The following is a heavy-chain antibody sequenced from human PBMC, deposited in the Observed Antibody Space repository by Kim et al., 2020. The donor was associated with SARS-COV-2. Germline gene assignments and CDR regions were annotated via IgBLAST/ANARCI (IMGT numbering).Heavy chain of an antibody. CDR1: GGSISGYY. CDR3: PGPHDDIWRGCLFWLDS. Sequence: SETLSLTCAVYGGSISGYYWSWIRQPPGKGLEWIGDIYHSGSTNYNPSPKSRVPLSVTSPKTKFSLNLTLLTAAAPAGIYFPGPHDDIWRGCLFWLDSWG. D-gene: IGHD3-3*01. CDR2: IYHSGST. J-gene: IGHJ5*01. V-gene: IGHV4-34*01.